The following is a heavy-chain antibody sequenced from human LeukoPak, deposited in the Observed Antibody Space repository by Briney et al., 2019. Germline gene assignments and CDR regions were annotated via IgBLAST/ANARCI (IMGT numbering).Heavy chain of an antibody. J-gene: IGHJ4*02. CDR3: ASWGGREVEY. D-gene: IGHD3-16*01. Sequence: SSETLSLTCTVSGGSISSSSYYWGWIRQPPGKGLEWIGSIYYSGSTYYNPSLKSRVTISTDTSKNQFSLKLTSVTVADTAVYYCASWGGREVEYWGQGTLLTVSS. CDR2: IYYSGST. CDR1: GGSISSSSYY. V-gene: IGHV4-39*01.